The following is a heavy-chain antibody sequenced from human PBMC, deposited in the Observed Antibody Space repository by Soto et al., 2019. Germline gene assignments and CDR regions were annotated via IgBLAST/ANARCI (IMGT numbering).Heavy chain of an antibody. J-gene: IGHJ6*01. V-gene: IGHV3-15*07. Sequence: EVQLVDSGGGLVNPGGSLRLSCAASGFTFSHVWLNWVRQAPGKGLEWVGRIKSKTDGGTLDYAAPVKGRFIISRDDSKNTMYLQMNSLKTEDTAVYYCTIFLWFGDYGMDAWGGGMTVTVSS. CDR1: GFTFSHVW. D-gene: IGHD3-10*01. CDR3: TIFLWFGDYGMDA. CDR2: IKSKTDGGTL.